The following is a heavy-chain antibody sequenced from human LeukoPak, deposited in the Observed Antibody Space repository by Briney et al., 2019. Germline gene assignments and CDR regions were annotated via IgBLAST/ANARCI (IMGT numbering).Heavy chain of an antibody. Sequence: GGSLRLSCAASGFTFGSYWMSWVRQAPGKGLEWVANIKQDGSEKYYVDSVKGRFTISRDNAKNSLYLQMNSLRAEDTAVYYCARDLCYYDSSGYSYWGQGTLVTVSS. V-gene: IGHV3-7*01. CDR2: IKQDGSEK. CDR3: ARDLCYYDSSGYSY. D-gene: IGHD3-22*01. J-gene: IGHJ4*02. CDR1: GFTFGSYW.